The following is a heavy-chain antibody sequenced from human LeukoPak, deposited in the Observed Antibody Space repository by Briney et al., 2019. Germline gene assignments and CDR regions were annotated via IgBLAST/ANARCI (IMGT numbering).Heavy chain of an antibody. CDR3: AKDLNVGYFDY. J-gene: IGHJ4*02. D-gene: IGHD1-26*01. V-gene: IGHV3-23*01. Sequence: GGSLRLSCAASGFTLSSYAMSWVRQPPGKRLEWVSAISGSGGSTYYADSVKGRFTICRDNSKNTLYLQMNSLRAEDTAVYYCAKDLNVGYFDYWGQGTLVTVSS. CDR2: ISGSGGST. CDR1: GFTLSSYA.